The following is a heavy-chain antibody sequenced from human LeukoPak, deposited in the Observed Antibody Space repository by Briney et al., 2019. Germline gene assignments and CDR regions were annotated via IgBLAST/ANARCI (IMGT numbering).Heavy chain of an antibody. D-gene: IGHD2-15*01. CDR1: GFTFSSYA. Sequence: GGSLRLSCAASGFTFSSYAMSWVRQAPGKGLEWVGFIRSKAYGGTTEYAASVKGRFTISRDDSKSIAYLQMNSLKTEDTAVYYCTGGGSYGMTWGQGTMVTVSS. V-gene: IGHV3-49*04. CDR3: TGGGSYGMT. CDR2: IRSKAYGGTT. J-gene: IGHJ3*01.